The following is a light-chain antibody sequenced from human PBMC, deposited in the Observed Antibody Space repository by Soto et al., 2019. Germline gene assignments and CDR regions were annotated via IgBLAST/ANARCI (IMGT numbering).Light chain of an antibody. J-gene: IGLJ1*01. CDR1: SSDIGGYNY. V-gene: IGLV2-14*03. CDR2: DVS. Sequence: QSVLTQPASVSGSPGQSITISCTGTSSDIGGYNYVSWYQHHPGKAHKLMIYDVSNRPSGVSNRFSGSKSGNTASLTISGLQPEDEADYYCSSYTTSNTRQIVFGTGT. CDR3: SSYTTSNTRQIV.